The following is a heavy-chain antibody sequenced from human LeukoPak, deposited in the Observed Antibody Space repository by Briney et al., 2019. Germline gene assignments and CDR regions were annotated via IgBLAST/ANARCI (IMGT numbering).Heavy chain of an antibody. CDR1: GFSLSTSGVG. J-gene: IGHJ5*02. CDR2: IYWNDDK. D-gene: IGHD6-19*01. CDR3: AHRLGSGWYTEAYNWFDP. V-gene: IGHV2-5*01. Sequence: SGPTLVKPTQTLTLTCTFSGFSLSTSGVGVGWIRQPPGKALGWLALIYWNDDKRYSPSLKSRLTITKDTSKNQVVLTMTNMDPVDTATYYCAHRLGSGWYTEAYNWFDPWGQGTLVTVSS.